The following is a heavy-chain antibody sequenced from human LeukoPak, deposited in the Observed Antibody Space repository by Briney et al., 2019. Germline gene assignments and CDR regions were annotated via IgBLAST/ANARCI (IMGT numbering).Heavy chain of an antibody. CDR2: IYYSGST. CDR3: ARRGRSNYYDSSGFDY. V-gene: IGHV4-59*08. D-gene: IGHD3-22*01. J-gene: IGHJ4*02. CDR1: GGSISSYY. Sequence: PSETLSLTCTVSGGSISSYYWSWIRQPPGKGLEWIGYIYYSGSTNYNPSLKSRVTISVDTSKNQFSLKLSSVTAADTAVYYCARRGRSNYYDSSGFDYWGQGTLVTVSS.